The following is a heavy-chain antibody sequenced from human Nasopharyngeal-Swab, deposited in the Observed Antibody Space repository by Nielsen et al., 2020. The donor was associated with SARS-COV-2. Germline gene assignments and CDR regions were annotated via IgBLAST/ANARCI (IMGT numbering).Heavy chain of an antibody. J-gene: IGHJ4*02. CDR2: ISGRGGST. Sequence: VRQPPGKGLEWVSAISGRGGSTYYADSVKGRFTISRDNSKNTLYLQMNSLRAEDTAVYYCAKEPIVTMIVVVIDTYFDYWGQGTLVTVSS. D-gene: IGHD3-22*01. V-gene: IGHV3-23*01. CDR3: AKEPIVTMIVVVIDTYFDY.